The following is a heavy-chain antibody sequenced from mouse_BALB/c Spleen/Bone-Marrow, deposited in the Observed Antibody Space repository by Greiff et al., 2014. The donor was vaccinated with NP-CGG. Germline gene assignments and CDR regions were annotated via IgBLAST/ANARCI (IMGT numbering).Heavy chain of an antibody. CDR2: ILPGSGST. V-gene: IGHV1-9*01. J-gene: IGHJ2*01. CDR3: ARRLLYYFDY. Sequence: LVESGAELMKPGASVKISCKATGYTFSSYWIEWVKQRPGHGLEWIGEILPGSGSTNCNEKFKGKATFTADTSSNTAYMQLSSLTSEDSAVYYCARRLLYYFDYWGQGTTLTVSS. CDR1: GYTFSSYW. D-gene: IGHD1-2*01.